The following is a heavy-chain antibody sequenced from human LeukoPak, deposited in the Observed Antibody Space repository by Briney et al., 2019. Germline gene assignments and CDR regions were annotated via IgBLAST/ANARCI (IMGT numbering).Heavy chain of an antibody. J-gene: IGHJ3*02. CDR3: ARAQYYYGSGGDAFDI. V-gene: IGHV3-7*01. CDR2: IKQDGSEK. Sequence: GGSLRLSCAASGFTFSSYWTSWVRQAPGKGLEWVANIKQDGSEKYYVDSVKGRFTISRDNAKNSLYLQMNSLRAEDTVVYYCARAQYYYGSGGDAFDIWGQGTMVTVSS. D-gene: IGHD3-10*01. CDR1: GFTFSSYW.